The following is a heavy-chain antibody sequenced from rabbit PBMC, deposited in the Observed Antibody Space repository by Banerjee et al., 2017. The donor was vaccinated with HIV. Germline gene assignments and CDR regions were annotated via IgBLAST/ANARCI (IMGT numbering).Heavy chain of an antibody. D-gene: IGHD6-1*01. V-gene: IGHV1S45*01. J-gene: IGHJ4*01. CDR1: GFSFSSSHW. Sequence: QEQLEESGGDLVKPEGSLTLTCTASGFSFSSSHWICWVRQAPGKGLEWIACIYADNSGSTWYASWAKGRFTISKPSSTTVTLQMTSLTAADTATYFCASYPLMPVNNLWGPGTLVTVS. CDR2: IYADNSGST. CDR3: ASYPLMPVNNL.